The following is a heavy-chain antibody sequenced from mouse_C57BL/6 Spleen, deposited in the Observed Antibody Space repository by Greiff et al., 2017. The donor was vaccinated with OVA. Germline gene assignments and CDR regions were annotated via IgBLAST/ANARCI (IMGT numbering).Heavy chain of an antibody. V-gene: IGHV1-42*01. D-gene: IGHD1-1*01. CDR2: INPSTGGT. CDR3: ARSDYGSSDWYFDV. J-gene: IGHJ1*03. Sequence: VQLQQSGPELVKPGASVKISCKASGYSFTGYYMNWVKQSPEKSLEWIGEINPSTGGTTYNQKFKAKATLTVDKSSSTAYMQLKSLTSEDSAVYYCARSDYGSSDWYFDVWGTGTTVTVSS. CDR1: GYSFTGYY.